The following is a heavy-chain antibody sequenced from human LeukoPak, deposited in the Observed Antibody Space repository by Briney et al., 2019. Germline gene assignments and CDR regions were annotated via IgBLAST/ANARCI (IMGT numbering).Heavy chain of an antibody. V-gene: IGHV4-34*01. CDR1: GESFSGYY. CDR2: INHSGST. D-gene: IGHD6-13*01. Sequence: SETLSLTCAVYGESFSGYYWSWIRQPPGKGLEWIGEINHSGSTNYNPSLKSRVTISVDTSKNQFSLKLSSVTAADTAVYYCARGEGAAAGTSWFDPWGQGTLVTVSS. J-gene: IGHJ5*02. CDR3: ARGEGAAAGTSWFDP.